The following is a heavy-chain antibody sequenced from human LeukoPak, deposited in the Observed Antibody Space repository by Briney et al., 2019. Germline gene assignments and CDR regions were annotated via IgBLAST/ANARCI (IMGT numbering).Heavy chain of an antibody. CDR3: ATADWESFYFDS. CDR2: TSYSEGT. D-gene: IGHD1-26*01. V-gene: IGHV4-31*02. Sequence: SETLSLTCTVSGXSVSRGGDYWNWIRQHPGKGREWIGFTSYSEGTYYNPSLMSRITISVDRSQNQFSLKMRDVTAADTAVYFCATADWESFYFDSWGQGALVAVSS. CDR1: GXSVSRGGDY. J-gene: IGHJ4*02.